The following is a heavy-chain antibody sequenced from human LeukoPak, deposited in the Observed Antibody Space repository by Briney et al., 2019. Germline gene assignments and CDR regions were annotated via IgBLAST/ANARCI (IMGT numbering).Heavy chain of an antibody. Sequence: SQTLSLTCAISGDSVSGSPAVWNWIRQSPSRGLEWLGRADYRSKWFIDYALSVKGRITITPDTSKNQFSLQLNSVAAEDTAVYYCARGAGRGGTNFDYWGQGTLVTVSS. J-gene: IGHJ4*02. CDR3: ARGAGRGGTNFDY. V-gene: IGHV6-1*01. D-gene: IGHD1/OR15-1a*01. CDR2: ADYRSKWFI. CDR1: GDSVSGSPAV.